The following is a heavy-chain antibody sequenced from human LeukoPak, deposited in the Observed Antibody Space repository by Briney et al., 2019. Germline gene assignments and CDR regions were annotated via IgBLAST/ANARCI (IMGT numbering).Heavy chain of an antibody. J-gene: IGHJ4*02. D-gene: IGHD2-2*01. Sequence: GGSLRLSCAASGFTFSSYSMNWVRQAPGKGLEWVSSISSSSNYIYYADSVKGRFTISRDNAKNSLYLQMNSLRAEDTTMYYCATGYRYCSSASCPLDYWGQGTLVTVSS. CDR1: GFTFSSYS. V-gene: IGHV3-21*01. CDR2: ISSSSNYI. CDR3: ATGYRYCSSASCPLDY.